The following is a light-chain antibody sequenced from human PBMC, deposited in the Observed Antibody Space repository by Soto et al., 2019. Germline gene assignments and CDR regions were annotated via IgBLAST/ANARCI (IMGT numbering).Light chain of an antibody. CDR3: QQYNNWYT. CDR2: DVS. J-gene: IGKJ2*01. Sequence: ENVLTQSPATLSLSPGEGATLSCRASESVGSDLAWYQQKPGQPPRLLIYDVSGRATGVPARFSGSGSGTDFTLTISSLEPDDFAIYYCQQYNNWYTFGQGTKLEIK. CDR1: ESVGSD. V-gene: IGKV3-11*01.